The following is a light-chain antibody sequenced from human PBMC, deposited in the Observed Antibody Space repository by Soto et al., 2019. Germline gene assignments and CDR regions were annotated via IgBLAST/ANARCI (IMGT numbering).Light chain of an antibody. J-gene: IGKJ1*01. Sequence: EIGRTQSPATLSVSPGERATLSCRASQSVSSNLAWYQQKPGQAPRLLIYGASTRATGIPARFSGSGSGTEFTLTISSLQSEDFAVYYCKQYNNWWTFGQGTTVDIK. V-gene: IGKV3-15*01. CDR2: GAS. CDR1: QSVSSN. CDR3: KQYNNWWT.